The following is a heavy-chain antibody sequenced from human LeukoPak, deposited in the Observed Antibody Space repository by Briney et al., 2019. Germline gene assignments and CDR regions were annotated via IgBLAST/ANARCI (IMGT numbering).Heavy chain of an antibody. V-gene: IGHV4-39*01. J-gene: IGHJ6*03. CDR1: GGSISSSSYY. Sequence: SETLSLTCTVSGGSISSSSYYWGWLREPPGKGVEWVGCIYYSGSTYYNPSLTSRVTISVDTSKTQFPLKLSSVTAADTAVYYCARLRNYDFWSGEDDIYYYYMDVWGKGTTVTVSS. CDR3: ARLRNYDFWSGEDDIYYYYMDV. D-gene: IGHD3-3*01. CDR2: IYYSGST.